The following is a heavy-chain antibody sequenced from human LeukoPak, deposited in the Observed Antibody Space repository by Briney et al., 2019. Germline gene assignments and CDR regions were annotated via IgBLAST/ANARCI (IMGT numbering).Heavy chain of an antibody. V-gene: IGHV4-34*01. J-gene: IGHJ4*02. Sequence: SETLSLTCAVYGGSFSGYYWSWIRQPPGKGLEWIGEINHSGSTNYNPSLKSRVTISVDTSKNQFSLKLSSVTAADTAVYYCARHPTYDILTGYYLAPTFDYWGQGTLVTVSS. CDR3: ARHPTYDILTGYYLAPTFDY. CDR2: INHSGST. D-gene: IGHD3-9*01. CDR1: GGSFSGYY.